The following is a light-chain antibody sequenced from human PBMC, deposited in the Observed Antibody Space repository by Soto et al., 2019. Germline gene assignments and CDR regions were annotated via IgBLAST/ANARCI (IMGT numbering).Light chain of an antibody. J-gene: IGLJ2*01. CDR1: SSNIGNNF. CDR3: ATWDSSLIAGV. V-gene: IGLV1-51*01. Sequence: QSVLTQPPSVSAAPGQKVTISCSGSSSNIGNNFVSWYQHLPGTAPKLLIYDNNNRPSVIPDRCSGTKSGTSATLGITGLQTGDEAHYYCATWDSSLIAGVFGGGTKVTVL. CDR2: DNN.